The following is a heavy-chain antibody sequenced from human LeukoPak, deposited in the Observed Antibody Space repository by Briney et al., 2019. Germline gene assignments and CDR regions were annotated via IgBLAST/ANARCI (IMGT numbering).Heavy chain of an antibody. J-gene: IGHJ4*02. D-gene: IGHD1-7*01. CDR3: ARRTGTKDY. V-gene: IGHV4-34*01. Sequence: EWIGEINHSGSTNYNPSLKSRVTISVDTSKNQFSLKLSSVTAADTAVYYCARRTGTKDYWGQGTLVTVSS. CDR2: INHSGST.